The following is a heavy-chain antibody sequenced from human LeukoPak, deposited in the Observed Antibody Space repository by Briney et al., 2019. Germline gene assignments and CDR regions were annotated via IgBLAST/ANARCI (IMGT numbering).Heavy chain of an antibody. CDR1: GGSISSYY. V-gene: IGHV4-59*01. Sequence: SETLSLTCTVSGGSISSYYWSWIRQPPGKGLEWIGYIYYSGSTNYNPSLKSRVTMSLDTSKNQFSLKLSSVTAADTAVYYCARGEDSSGYHYFYYMAVWGKGTTVIVSS. J-gene: IGHJ6*03. D-gene: IGHD6-19*01. CDR3: ARGEDSSGYHYFYYMAV. CDR2: IYYSGST.